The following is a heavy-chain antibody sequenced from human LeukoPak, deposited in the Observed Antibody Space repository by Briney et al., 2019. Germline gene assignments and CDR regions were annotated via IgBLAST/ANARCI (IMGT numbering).Heavy chain of an antibody. CDR1: GFTFSDYY. CDR3: ARDDYYDSSGYLH. V-gene: IGHV3-11*01. D-gene: IGHD3-22*01. CDR2: ISSSGSTV. J-gene: IGHJ4*02. Sequence: KPGGSLRLSCAASGFTFSDYYMSWIRQAPGKGLEWVSYISSSGSTVYYADSVKGRFTISRDNAKNSLYLQMSSLRAEDTAVYYCARDDYYDSSGYLHWGQGTLVTVSS.